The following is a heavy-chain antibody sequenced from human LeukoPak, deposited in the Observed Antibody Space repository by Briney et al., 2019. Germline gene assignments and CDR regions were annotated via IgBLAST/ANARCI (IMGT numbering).Heavy chain of an antibody. CDR2: IYNSWST. CDR1: GGSIGSGRYY. CDR3: ARNITSLIPAGYFDY. J-gene: IGHJ4*02. Sequence: SETLSLTCTVSGGSIGSGRYYWAWIRQPPGKGLEWIGSIYNSWSTSYNPSLKSRVAMPVDTSKNQFSLRLSSVTAADTAVYYCARNITSLIPAGYFDYWGQGTLVAVSS. D-gene: IGHD2-2*01. V-gene: IGHV4-39*01.